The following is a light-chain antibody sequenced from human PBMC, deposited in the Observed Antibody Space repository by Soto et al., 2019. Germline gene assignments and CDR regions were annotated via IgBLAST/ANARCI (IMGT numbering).Light chain of an antibody. CDR1: QSVSSN. Sequence: EIVMTQSPATLSVSPGERATLSCRASQSVSSNLAWYQQKPGQAPRLLIYGASTRATAIPARFSGSGSGTEFTLTFSSLQSEDFAVYYCQQYNSWPRTFGQETQLEIK. J-gene: IGKJ2*01. V-gene: IGKV3-15*01. CDR2: GAS. CDR3: QQYNSWPRT.